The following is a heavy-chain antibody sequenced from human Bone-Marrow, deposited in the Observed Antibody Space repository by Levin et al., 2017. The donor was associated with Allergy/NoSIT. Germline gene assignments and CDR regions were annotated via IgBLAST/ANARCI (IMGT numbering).Heavy chain of an antibody. J-gene: IGHJ3*01. Sequence: HSGGSLRLSCAASGFTFSGFAMTWVRQTPGKGLEWVSGISGRGDITYYADSVKGRFTVSRDNSKMTLYLQLNSLRAEDTALYYCAKDAPGGKVTGGRAFDVWGQGTMVTVSS. CDR1: GFTFSGFA. V-gene: IGHV3-23*01. CDR3: AKDAPGGKVTGGRAFDV. D-gene: IGHD3-16*01. CDR2: ISGRGDIT.